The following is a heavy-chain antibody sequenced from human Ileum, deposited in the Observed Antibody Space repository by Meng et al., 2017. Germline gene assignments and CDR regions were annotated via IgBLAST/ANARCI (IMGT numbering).Heavy chain of an antibody. V-gene: IGHV3-23*04. CDR2: ISGSGGST. Sequence: LVSWGGGLCLPGGSLGSSFPAPGFTFSNYAMSWVRHAPGKGLEWVSGISGSGGSTYYAASVKGRFTISRDNSKNTLYLQMNSLRAEDTAVYYCAKDWYCSSTSCYGEPFDYWGQGTLVTVSS. CDR3: AKDWYCSSTSCYGEPFDY. CDR1: GFTFSNYA. J-gene: IGHJ4*02. D-gene: IGHD2-2*01.